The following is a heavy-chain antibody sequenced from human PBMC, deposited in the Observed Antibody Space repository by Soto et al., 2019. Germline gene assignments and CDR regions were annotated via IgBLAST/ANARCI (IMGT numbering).Heavy chain of an antibody. D-gene: IGHD3-10*01. CDR1: GFTFSSYA. CDR2: ISGSGGST. Sequence: EVQLLESGGGLVQPGGSLRLSCAASGFTFSSYAMSWVRQAPGKGQEWVSAISGSGGSTYYADSVKGRFTISRDNSKNTLYLQMNSLRAEDTAVYYCAKDYYLWFGEGGWFDPWGQGTLVTVSS. J-gene: IGHJ5*02. V-gene: IGHV3-23*01. CDR3: AKDYYLWFGEGGWFDP.